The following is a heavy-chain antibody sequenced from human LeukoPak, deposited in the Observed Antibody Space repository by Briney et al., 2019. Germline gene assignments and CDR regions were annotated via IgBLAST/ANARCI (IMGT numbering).Heavy chain of an antibody. J-gene: IGHJ4*02. V-gene: IGHV4-61*02. Sequence: SETLSLTCTVPGGSINSGTYYRTWLRHPAGRGLDWIGRIYTRGSTHYNPSLKSRGTISVYTSTNQFSLKLRCVAAADTAVYYCAREGDQHLDGRYYYFDYWGQGTLVTVSS. CDR3: AREGDQHLDGRYYYFDY. CDR2: IYTRGST. D-gene: IGHD3-10*01. CDR1: GGSINSGTYY.